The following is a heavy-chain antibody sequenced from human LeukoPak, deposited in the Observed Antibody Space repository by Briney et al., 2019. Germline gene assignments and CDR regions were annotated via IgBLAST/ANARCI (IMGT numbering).Heavy chain of an antibody. CDR2: INPSDGST. V-gene: IGHV1-46*02. CDR3: AREKRWFGELGKYDAFDI. J-gene: IGHJ3*02. Sequence: ASVKVSCKASGYTFKHYYMHWVRRAPGQGLEWMGRINPSDGSTSYAQKCQGRVTMTRDTSTTTVYMDLRSLRSEDTAVYYCAREKRWFGELGKYDAFDIWGQGTMVTVSS. CDR1: GYTFKHYY. D-gene: IGHD3-10*01.